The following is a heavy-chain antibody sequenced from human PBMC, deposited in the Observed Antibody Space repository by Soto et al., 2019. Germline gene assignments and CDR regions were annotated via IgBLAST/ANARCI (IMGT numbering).Heavy chain of an antibody. J-gene: IGHJ4*02. D-gene: IGHD3-3*01. V-gene: IGHV1-69*01. CDR2: IIPIFGTA. CDR1: GGTFSSYA. Sequence: QVQLVQSWAEVKKPGSSVKVSCKASGGTFSSYAISWVRQAPGQGLEWMGGIIPIFGTANYAQKFQGRVTITADESTSTAYMELSSLRSEDTAVYYCASDPRQIFGVVIGTYWGQGTLVTVSS. CDR3: ASDPRQIFGVVIGTY.